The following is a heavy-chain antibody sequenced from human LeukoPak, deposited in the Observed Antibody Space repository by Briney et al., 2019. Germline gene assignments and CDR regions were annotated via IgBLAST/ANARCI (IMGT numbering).Heavy chain of an antibody. CDR2: TYYRSKWYD. Sequence: SQTLSLTCAISGDNVSNNSAGWNWIRQSPSRGLEWLGRTYYRSKWYDDYAVFVKSRIIINPDTSKNQFSLQLNSVTPEDTDVYYCARDLFGIAAAGSGRFDPWGQGTLVTVSS. CDR3: ARDLFGIAAAGSGRFDP. CDR1: GDNVSNNSAG. V-gene: IGHV6-1*01. J-gene: IGHJ5*02. D-gene: IGHD6-13*01.